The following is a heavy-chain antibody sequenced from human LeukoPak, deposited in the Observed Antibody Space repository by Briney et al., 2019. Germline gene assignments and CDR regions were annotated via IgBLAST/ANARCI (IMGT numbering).Heavy chain of an antibody. D-gene: IGHD2-2*03. J-gene: IGHJ6*02. CDR3: ARDLAYGYYYYYYGMDV. CDR2: IWYDGSNK. CDR1: GFTFSSYG. Sequence: GGSLRLSCAASGFTFSSYGMHWVRQAPGKGLEGVAVIWYDGSNKYYADSVKGRFTISRDNSKNTLYLQMNSLRAEDTAVYYCARDLAYGYYYYYYGMDVWGQGTTVTVSS. V-gene: IGHV3-33*01.